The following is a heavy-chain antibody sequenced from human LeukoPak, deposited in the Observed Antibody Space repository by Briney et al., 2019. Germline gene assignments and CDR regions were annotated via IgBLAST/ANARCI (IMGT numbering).Heavy chain of an antibody. J-gene: IGHJ3*02. V-gene: IGHV4-39*07. CDR1: GGSISSGNYY. CDR3: AREWNYYAFEI. CDR2: MFHTGNS. D-gene: IGHD1-7*01. Sequence: PSETLSLTCTVSGGSISSGNYYWGWIRQAPGKGLEWIGSMFHTGNSYYNPSLKRRVTIAIDTSKNQFSLKLSSVTAADTAVYYCAREWNYYAFEIWGQGTMVSVSS.